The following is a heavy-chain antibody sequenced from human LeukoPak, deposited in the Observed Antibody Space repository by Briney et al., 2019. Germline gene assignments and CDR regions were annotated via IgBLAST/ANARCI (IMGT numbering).Heavy chain of an antibody. J-gene: IGHJ3*02. CDR2: MTGSDDST. CDR1: GFTFPSYA. CDR3: ARLGYCSGGSCIDAFDI. V-gene: IGHV3-23*01. Sequence: GGSLRLSCAASGFTFPSYAMSWVRQAPGKGLEWVSAMTGSDDSTYYADSVRGRFTIFRDNSKKTLYLQMDSLRADDTAVYYCARLGYCSGGSCIDAFDIWGQGTMVTVSS. D-gene: IGHD2-15*01.